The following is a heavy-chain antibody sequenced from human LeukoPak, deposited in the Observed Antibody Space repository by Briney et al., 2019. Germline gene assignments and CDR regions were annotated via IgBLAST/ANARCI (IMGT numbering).Heavy chain of an antibody. CDR3: ATASRSGPKAY. D-gene: IGHD6-19*01. CDR2: IKQDGSEK. CDR1: EFSFSNYW. V-gene: IGHV3-7*05. Sequence: GVSLRLSCAVFEFSFSNYWMSWVRQAPGRGLEWVAIIKQDGSEKYYVDSVKGRFTISRDNAQNSLYLQMSSLRAEDTAVYYCATASRSGPKAYWGQGTLVTVSS. J-gene: IGHJ4*02.